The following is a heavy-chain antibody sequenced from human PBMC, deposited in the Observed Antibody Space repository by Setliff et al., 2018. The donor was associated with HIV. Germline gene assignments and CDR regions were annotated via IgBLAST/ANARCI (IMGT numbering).Heavy chain of an antibody. J-gene: IGHJ4*02. CDR3: ARVRRRDGYNFDY. D-gene: IGHD5-12*01. CDR2: INHSGLS. Sequence: PSETLSLTCAVYGGSFSGHYWTWIRQPPGKGLEWIGEINHSGLSNFNPSLKSRLSIPVDTPKNQFSLKLTSVTAADTAVYYCARVRRRDGYNFDYWGQGTLVTVSS. CDR1: GGSFSGHY. V-gene: IGHV4-34*01.